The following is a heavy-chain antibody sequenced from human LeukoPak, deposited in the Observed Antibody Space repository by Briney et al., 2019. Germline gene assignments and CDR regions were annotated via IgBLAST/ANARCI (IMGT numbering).Heavy chain of an antibody. D-gene: IGHD2-2*01. CDR3: ARGDIVVVPAAIPRAFDI. CDR1: GYTFTGYY. CDR2: INPNSAGT. Sequence: ASVKVSCKASGYTFTGYYMHWVRQAPGQGLEWMGWINPNSAGTNYAQKFQGRVTMTRDTSISTAYMELSRLRSDDTAVYYCARGDIVVVPAAIPRAFDIWGQGTMVTVSS. V-gene: IGHV1-2*02. J-gene: IGHJ3*02.